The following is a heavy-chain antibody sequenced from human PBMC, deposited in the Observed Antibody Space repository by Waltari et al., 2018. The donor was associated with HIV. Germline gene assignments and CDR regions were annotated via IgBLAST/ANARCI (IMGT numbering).Heavy chain of an antibody. CDR2: IYYSGST. CDR1: GGSISSYY. J-gene: IGHJ4*02. CDR3: ARSYYDSSGYHLFDY. D-gene: IGHD3-22*01. V-gene: IGHV4-59*01. Sequence: QVQLQESGQGLVKPSETLSLTCTVSGGSISSYYWSWIRQPPGKGLEWIGYIYYSGSTNYNPSLESRVTISVDTSKNQFSLKLTSVTAADTAVYYCARSYYDSSGYHLFDYWGQGTLVTVSS.